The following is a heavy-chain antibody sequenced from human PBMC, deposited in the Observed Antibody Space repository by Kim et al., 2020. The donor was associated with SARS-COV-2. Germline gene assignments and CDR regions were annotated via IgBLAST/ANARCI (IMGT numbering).Heavy chain of an antibody. V-gene: IGHV7-4-1*02. D-gene: IGHD6-13*01. J-gene: IGHJ4*02. CDR2: INTNTGNP. CDR1: GYTFTSYA. CDR3: ARDLSSSWYRKRFDY. Sequence: ASVKVSCKASGYTFTSYAMNWVRQAPGQGLEWMGWINTNTGNPTYAQGFTGRFVFSLDTSVSTAYLQISSLKAEDTAVYYCARDLSSSWYRKRFDYWGQGTLVTVSS.